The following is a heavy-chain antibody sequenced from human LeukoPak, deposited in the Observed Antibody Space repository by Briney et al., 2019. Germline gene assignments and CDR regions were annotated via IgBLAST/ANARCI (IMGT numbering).Heavy chain of an antibody. D-gene: IGHD3-22*01. CDR3: ARVYDSSYYYYYYMDV. CDR2: INPSGGST. V-gene: IGHV1-46*01. CDR1: GYTFTSYY. Sequence: ASVKVSCKASGYTFTSYYMHWVRQAPGQGLEWMGIINPSGGSTSYAQKFQGRVTMTRDTSTSTAYMELSRLRSDDTAVYYCARVYDSSYYYYYYMDVWGKGTTVTVSS. J-gene: IGHJ6*03.